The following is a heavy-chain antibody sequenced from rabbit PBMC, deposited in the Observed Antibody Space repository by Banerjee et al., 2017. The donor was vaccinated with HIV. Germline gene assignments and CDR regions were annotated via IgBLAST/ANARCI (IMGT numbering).Heavy chain of an antibody. CDR2: IYNGDGST. D-gene: IGHD4-2*01. V-gene: IGHV1S47*01. CDR3: ARDLAGGIGWNCNL. Sequence: QEQLEESGGDLVKPEGSLTLTCTASGFSFSNKYVMCWVRQAPGKGLELIACIYNGDGSTYYASWVNGRFTISRSTSLNTVDLKMTSLTAADTATYFCARDLAGGIGWNCNLWGPGTLVNV. CDR1: GFSFSNKYV. J-gene: IGHJ4*01.